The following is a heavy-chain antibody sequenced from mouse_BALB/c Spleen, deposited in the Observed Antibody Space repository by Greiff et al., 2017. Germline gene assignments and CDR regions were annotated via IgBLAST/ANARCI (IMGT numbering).Heavy chain of an antibody. CDR1: GYSITSGYY. J-gene: IGHJ4*01. CDR2: ISYDGSN. V-gene: IGHV3-6*02. Sequence: EVQRVESGPGLVKPSQSLSLTCSVTGYSITSGYYWNWIRQFPGNKLEWMGYISYDGSNNYNTSLKNRISITRDTSKNQFFLKLNSVTTEDTATYYCARVHGYAMDYWGQGTSVTVSS. CDR3: ARVHGYAMDY.